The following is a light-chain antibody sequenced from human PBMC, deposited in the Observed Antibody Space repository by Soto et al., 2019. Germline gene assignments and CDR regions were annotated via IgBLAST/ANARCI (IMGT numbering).Light chain of an antibody. J-gene: IGLJ2*01. CDR2: GVT. CDR3: SSYTSSSFVV. CDR1: SSDVGTYNY. Sequence: QSVLTQPASVSGSPGQSITISCTGTSSDVGTYNYVSWYQQHPGKAPKLIIYGVTRRPSGISYRFSGSKSGNTASLTISGLQAEDEADYFCSSYTSSSFVVFGGGTKLTVL. V-gene: IGLV2-14*01.